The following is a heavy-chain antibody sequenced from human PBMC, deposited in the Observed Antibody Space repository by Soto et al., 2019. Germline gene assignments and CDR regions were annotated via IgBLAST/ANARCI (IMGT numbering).Heavy chain of an antibody. J-gene: IGHJ4*02. Sequence: QVPLVESGGGVVQPGRSLRLSCAASGFTFSNYAMHWVRQAPGKGLEWVAVISYDGSNKYYADSVKGRFTISRDNSKNTVYLQMNSLRAEDTAVYYCARDRSHSSSPYFDYWGQGTLVTVSS. CDR3: ARDRSHSSSPYFDY. CDR1: GFTFSNYA. D-gene: IGHD6-6*01. V-gene: IGHV3-30-3*01. CDR2: ISYDGSNK.